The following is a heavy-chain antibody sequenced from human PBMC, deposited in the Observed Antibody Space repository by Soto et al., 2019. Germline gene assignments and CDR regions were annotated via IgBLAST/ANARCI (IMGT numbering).Heavy chain of an antibody. CDR1: GDSISSSYY. V-gene: IGHV4-61*01. J-gene: IGHJ4*02. CDR3: ARVKDYYDSSGYLYYFDY. CDR2: IYYSGST. Sequence: SETLSLTCTVSGDSISSSYYWSWIRQPPGKGLEWIGYIYYSGSTNYNPSLKSRVTISVDTSKNQFSLKLSSVTAADTAVYYCARVKDYYDSSGYLYYFDYWGQGTLVTVSS. D-gene: IGHD3-22*01.